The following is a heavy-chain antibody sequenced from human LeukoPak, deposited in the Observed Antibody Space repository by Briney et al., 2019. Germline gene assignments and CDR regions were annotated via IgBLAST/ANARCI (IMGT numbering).Heavy chain of an antibody. D-gene: IGHD6-13*01. V-gene: IGHV3-33*06. Sequence: PVRSLRLSCAASGFTFSSYGMHWVRQAPGKGLEWVAVIWYDGSNKYYADSVKGRFTISRDNSKNTLYLQMNSLRAEDTAVYYCAKDILGIAAALVDYWGQGTLVTVSS. CDR3: AKDILGIAAALVDY. CDR2: IWYDGSNK. CDR1: GFTFSSYG. J-gene: IGHJ4*02.